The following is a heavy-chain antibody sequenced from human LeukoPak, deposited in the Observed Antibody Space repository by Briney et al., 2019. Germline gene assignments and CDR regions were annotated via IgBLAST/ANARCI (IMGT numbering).Heavy chain of an antibody. D-gene: IGHD3-9*01. J-gene: IGHJ4*02. CDR2: IRYDGSNK. CDR1: GFTFSSYG. Sequence: GGSLRLSCAASGFTFSSYGMHWVRQAPGKGLEWVAFIRYDGSNKYYADSVKGRFTISRDNAKNSLYLQMTSLRAEDTAVYYCARDKEFDILTGSPFDYWGQGTLVTVSS. V-gene: IGHV3-30*02. CDR3: ARDKEFDILTGSPFDY.